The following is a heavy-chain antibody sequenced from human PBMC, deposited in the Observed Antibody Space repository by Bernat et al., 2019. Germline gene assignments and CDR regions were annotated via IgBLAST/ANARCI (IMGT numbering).Heavy chain of an antibody. J-gene: IGHJ3*02. CDR1: GGSISSYY. CDR3: ARHERGTGLGSAFDI. CDR2: IYTSGST. D-gene: IGHD3-16*01. V-gene: IGHV4-4*07. Sequence: QVQLQESGPGLVKPSETLSLTCTVSGGSISSYYWSWIRQPAGKGLEWIGRIYTSGSTNYNPSLKSRVTISVDTSKNQFSLKLSSVTAADTAVYYCARHERGTGLGSAFDIWGQGTMVTVSS.